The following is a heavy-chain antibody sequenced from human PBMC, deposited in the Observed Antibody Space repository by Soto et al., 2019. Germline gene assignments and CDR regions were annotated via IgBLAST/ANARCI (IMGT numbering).Heavy chain of an antibody. Sequence: PSQTLSLTCAISGDSVSTNSVGWNWIRQSPSRGLEWLGRTYYKSKWYNDYAPSVKSRITINPDTSKNQFSLQLNSVTPEDTAVYYCARHIMSGSGVFDIWGQGTMVTVSS. CDR3: ARHIMSGSGVFDI. J-gene: IGHJ3*02. CDR1: GDSVSTNSVG. D-gene: IGHD2-8*01. CDR2: TYYKSKWYN. V-gene: IGHV6-1*01.